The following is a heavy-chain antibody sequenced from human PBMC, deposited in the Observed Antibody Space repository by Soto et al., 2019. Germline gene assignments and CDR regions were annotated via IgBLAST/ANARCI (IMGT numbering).Heavy chain of an antibody. CDR3: ARGNCSGGSCFFWFDP. V-gene: IGHV4-34*01. Sequence: SETLSLTCAVYGGSFSGYYWSWIRQPPGKGLEWIGEINHSGSTNYNPSLKSRVTISVDTSKNQFSLKLSSVTAADTAVYYCARGNCSGGSCFFWFDPWDQGTLVTVSS. J-gene: IGHJ5*02. D-gene: IGHD2-15*01. CDR1: GGSFSGYY. CDR2: INHSGST.